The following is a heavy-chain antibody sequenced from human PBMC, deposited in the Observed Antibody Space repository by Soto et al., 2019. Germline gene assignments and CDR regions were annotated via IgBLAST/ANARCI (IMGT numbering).Heavy chain of an antibody. CDR3: ARDLAVKPITCYYYYVMDV. CDR2: ISYDGSNK. J-gene: IGHJ6*02. CDR1: GFTFSSYA. V-gene: IGHV3-30-3*01. D-gene: IGHD1-20*01. Sequence: GGSLRLSCAASGFTFSSYAMHWVRKAPGKGLEWVAVISYDGSNKYYADSVKGRFTISRDNSKNTLYLQMNSLRAEDTAVYYCARDLAVKPITCYYYYVMDVLGQGTTVTVSS.